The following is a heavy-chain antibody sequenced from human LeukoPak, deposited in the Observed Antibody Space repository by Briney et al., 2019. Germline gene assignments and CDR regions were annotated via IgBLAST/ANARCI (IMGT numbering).Heavy chain of an antibody. CDR3: ARERYSSSWYY. CDR2: INPNSGGT. Sequence: GASVKVSCKASGYTFTVYYIHWLRQAPGQGLEWMGWINPNSGGTNYAQKFQGRVTMTRDTSISTAYMELSRLRSDDTAVYYCARERYSSSWYYWGQGTLVTVSS. CDR1: GYTFTVYY. J-gene: IGHJ4*02. D-gene: IGHD6-13*01. V-gene: IGHV1-2*02.